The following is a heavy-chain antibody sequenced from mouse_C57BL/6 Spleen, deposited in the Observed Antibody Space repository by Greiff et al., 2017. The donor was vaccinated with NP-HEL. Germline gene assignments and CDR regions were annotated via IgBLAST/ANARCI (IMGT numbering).Heavy chain of an antibody. CDR3: ASQLAPDWYFDV. CDR2: INPNYGTT. V-gene: IGHV1-39*01. J-gene: IGHJ1*03. D-gene: IGHD4-1*02. CDR1: GYSFTDYN. Sequence: QLQESGPELVKPGASVKISCKASGYSFTDYNMNWVKQSNGKSLEWIGVINPNYGTTSYNQKFKGKATLTVDQSSSTAYMQLNSLTSEDSAVYYCASQLAPDWYFDVWGTGTTVTVSS.